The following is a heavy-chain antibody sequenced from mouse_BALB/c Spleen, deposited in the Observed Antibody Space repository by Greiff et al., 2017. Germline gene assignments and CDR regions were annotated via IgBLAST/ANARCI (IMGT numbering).Heavy chain of an antibody. V-gene: IGHV5-17*02. CDR3: ARGIYRDYFDD. CDR1: GFTFSSFG. CDR2: ISSGSSTI. Sequence: EVMLVESGGGLVQPGGSRKLSCAASGFTFSSFGMHWVRQAPEKGLEWVAYISSGSSTIYYADTVKGRFTISRDNPKNTLFLQMTSLRSEDTAMYYCARGIYRDYFDDWGQGTTLTVSS. J-gene: IGHJ2*01. D-gene: IGHD2-14*01.